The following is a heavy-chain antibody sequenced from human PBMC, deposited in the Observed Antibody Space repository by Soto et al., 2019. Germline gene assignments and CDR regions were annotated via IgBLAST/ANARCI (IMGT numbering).Heavy chain of an antibody. Sequence: GSLRLSCAASGFTFRSYAIHWVGQAPGKGLEWVAVISRDGSNKYYVDSVEGRFTISRDNSKDTVYLQMNSLRDGDSAMFYRARSRSGAVADSFDFWGQGTLVTVSS. CDR2: ISRDGSNK. J-gene: IGHJ4*02. D-gene: IGHD3-10*01. CDR1: GFTFRSYA. V-gene: IGHV3-30*04. CDR3: ARSRSGAVADSFDF.